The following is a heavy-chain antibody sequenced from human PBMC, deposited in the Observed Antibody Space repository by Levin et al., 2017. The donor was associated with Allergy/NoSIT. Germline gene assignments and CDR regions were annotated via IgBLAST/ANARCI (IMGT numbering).Heavy chain of an antibody. J-gene: IGHJ4*02. Sequence: GESLKISCAASGFTFSSYWMYWVRQAPGKGLVWVSRIDSDGSSITYADSVKGRFTISRDNAKNTLYLQMNSLRAEDTAVYYCATSRTFDYWGQGTLVTVSS. CDR3: ATSRTFDY. CDR2: IDSDGSSI. V-gene: IGHV3-74*01. CDR1: GFTFSSYW. D-gene: IGHD3/OR15-3a*01.